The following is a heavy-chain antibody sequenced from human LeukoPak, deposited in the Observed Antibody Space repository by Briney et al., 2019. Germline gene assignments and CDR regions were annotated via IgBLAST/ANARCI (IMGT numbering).Heavy chain of an antibody. CDR1: GYTLTELS. Sequence: AASVKVSCKVSGYTLTELSMHWVRQAPGKGLEWMGGFDPEDGETIYAQKFQGRVTMTEDTSTDTAYMELSSLRSEDTAVYYCAKDGVEDHHYGMDVGAQGPTATASS. CDR3: AKDGVEDHHYGMDV. J-gene: IGHJ6*02. V-gene: IGHV1-24*01. CDR2: FDPEDGET. D-gene: IGHD1-14*01.